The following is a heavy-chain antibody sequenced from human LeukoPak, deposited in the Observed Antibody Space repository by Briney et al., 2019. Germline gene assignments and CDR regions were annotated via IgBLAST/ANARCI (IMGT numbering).Heavy chain of an antibody. CDR3: AKSPSGRSRISRFDY. D-gene: IGHD1-26*01. CDR1: GFTFSSYG. J-gene: IGHJ4*02. CDR2: ISYDRSNK. V-gene: IGHV3-30*18. Sequence: GGSLRLSCAASGFTFSSYGMHWVRQAPGKGLEWVAVISYDRSNKYYADSVNGRFTISRDNSKNTLSLQMNSLRAEDTAVYYCAKSPSGRSRISRFDYWGQGILVTVSS.